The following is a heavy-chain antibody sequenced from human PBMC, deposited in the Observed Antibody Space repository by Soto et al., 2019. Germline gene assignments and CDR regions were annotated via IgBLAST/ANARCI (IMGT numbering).Heavy chain of an antibody. J-gene: IGHJ3*02. V-gene: IGHV1-3*01. CDR3: ARAYNEYSGSYRPIDAFDI. CDR1: GYIFSSYA. D-gene: IGHD1-26*01. Sequence: ASVKVSCKSSGYIFSSYAMHWARQAPGQRLEWMGRINAVNGNTKYSQKFQGRVNINRETSISTAYIELSRQRSDDTAVFYCARAYNEYSGSYRPIDAFDIWGQGTMVTVSS. CDR2: INAVNGNT.